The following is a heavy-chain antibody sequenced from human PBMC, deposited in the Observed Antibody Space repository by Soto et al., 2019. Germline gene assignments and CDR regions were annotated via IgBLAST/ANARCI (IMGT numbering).Heavy chain of an antibody. Sequence: QAHLVESGGGVVQPGRSLRLSCAASGFTLTSYGMHWVRQAPGTRLEWVAVISYDGGLQHYADSVKGRFTISRDNSKKMVLRQMNSLRAEDTAVYYCVSDRGYGHAAVPYSWGQGTLVSVSS. J-gene: IGHJ4*02. V-gene: IGHV3-30*03. CDR3: VSDRGYGHAAVPYS. D-gene: IGHD5-18*01. CDR2: ISYDGGLQ. CDR1: GFTLTSYG.